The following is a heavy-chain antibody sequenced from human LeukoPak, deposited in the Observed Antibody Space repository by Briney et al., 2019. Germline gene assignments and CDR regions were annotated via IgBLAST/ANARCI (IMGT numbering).Heavy chain of an antibody. CDR2: IYSGGST. D-gene: IGHD5-18*01. CDR3: ARENPSGYSYGSPYYGMDV. V-gene: IGHV3-66*01. Sequence: GGSLRLSCAASGFTVSSNYMSWVRQAPGKGLEWVSVIYSGGSTYYADSVKGRFTISRDNSKDTLYLQMNSLRAEDTAVYYCARENPSGYSYGSPYYGMDVWGQGTTVTVSS. CDR1: GFTVSSNY. J-gene: IGHJ6*02.